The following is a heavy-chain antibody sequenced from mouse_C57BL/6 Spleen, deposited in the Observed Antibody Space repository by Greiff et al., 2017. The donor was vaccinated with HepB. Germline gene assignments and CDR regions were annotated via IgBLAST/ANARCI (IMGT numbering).Heavy chain of an antibody. CDR2: INPSTGGT. CDR3: ARSSYGNYDYAMDY. V-gene: IGHV1-42*01. D-gene: IGHD2-1*01. Sequence: VQLQQSGPELVKPGASVKISCKASGYSFTGYYMNWVKQSPEKSLEWIGEINPSTGGTTYNQKFKAKATLTVDKSSSPAYMQLKSLTSEDAAVYYCARSSYGNYDYAMDYWGQGTSVTVSS. J-gene: IGHJ4*01. CDR1: GYSFTGYY.